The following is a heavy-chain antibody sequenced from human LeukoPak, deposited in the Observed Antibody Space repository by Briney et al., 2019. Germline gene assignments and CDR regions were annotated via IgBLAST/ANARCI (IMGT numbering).Heavy chain of an antibody. CDR2: ISGSGGST. CDR3: AKDPGVTANPYNWFDP. V-gene: IGHV3-23*01. Sequence: GGSLKLSCAASGFTFSSYAMSWVRQAPGKGLEWVSAISGSGGSTYYADSVKGRFTISRDNSKNTLYLQMNSLRAEDTAVYYCAKDPGVTANPYNWFDPWGQGTLVTVSS. CDR1: GFTFSSYA. J-gene: IGHJ5*02. D-gene: IGHD2-21*02.